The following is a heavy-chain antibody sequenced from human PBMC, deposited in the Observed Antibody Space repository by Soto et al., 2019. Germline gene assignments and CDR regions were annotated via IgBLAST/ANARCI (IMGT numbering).Heavy chain of an antibody. CDR3: ARDSSGYFDY. D-gene: IGHD3-22*01. J-gene: IGHJ4*02. CDR2: IYYSGSI. V-gene: IGHV4-59*01. CDR1: GGSISSYY. Sequence: QVQLQESGPGLVKPSETLSLTCTVSGGSISSYYWSWIRQPPGKGLEWIGYIYYSGSINYNPSLKSRVTISVDTSKNQFSLKLSSVTAADTAVYYCARDSSGYFDYWGQGTLVTVSS.